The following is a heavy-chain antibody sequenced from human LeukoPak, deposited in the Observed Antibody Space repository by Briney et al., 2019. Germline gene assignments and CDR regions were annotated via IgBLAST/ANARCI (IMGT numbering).Heavy chain of an antibody. CDR3: AREQQWHDAFDI. D-gene: IGHD6-19*01. CDR2: ISAYNGNT. V-gene: IGHV1-18*01. CDR1: GYTFTGYG. J-gene: IGHJ3*02. Sequence: ASVKVTCKASGYTFTGYGISWVRQAPGQGLEWMGWISAYNGNTNYAQKLQGRVTMTTDTSTSTAYMELRSLRSDDTAVSYCAREQQWHDAFDIWGQGTIVTVSS.